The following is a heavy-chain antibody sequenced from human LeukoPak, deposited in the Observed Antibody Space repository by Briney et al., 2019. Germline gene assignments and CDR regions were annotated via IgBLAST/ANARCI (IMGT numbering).Heavy chain of an antibody. CDR2: ISYSGST. CDR3: ARRRTATVDFDY. CDR1: GSSVSNYY. J-gene: IGHJ4*02. Sequence: SETLSLTCTVSGSSVSNYYWNWIRQPPGKGLEWLGHISYSGSTIYNPSLNSRVTISLDTSKNQFSLNLNSVTAADTAVYYCARRRTATVDFDYWGQGTLVTVSS. V-gene: IGHV4-59*08. D-gene: IGHD4-23*01.